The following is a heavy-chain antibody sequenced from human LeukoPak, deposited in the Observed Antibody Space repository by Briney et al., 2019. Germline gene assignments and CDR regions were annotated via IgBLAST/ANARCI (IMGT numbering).Heavy chain of an antibody. J-gene: IGHJ5*02. V-gene: IGHV1-18*01. CDR1: GYTFTSYG. D-gene: IGHD6-19*01. CDR2: ISAYNGNT. Sequence: ASVKVSCKASGYTFTSYGISWVRQAPGQGLEWMGWISAYNGNTNYAQKLQGRVTMTTDKSTRTAYMELRSLRSDDTAVYYCARSPNTSGWYTDNWFDPWGQGTLVTVSS. CDR3: ARSPNTSGWYTDNWFDP.